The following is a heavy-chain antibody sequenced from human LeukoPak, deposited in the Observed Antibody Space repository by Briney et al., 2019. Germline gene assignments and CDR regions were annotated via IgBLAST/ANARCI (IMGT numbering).Heavy chain of an antibody. V-gene: IGHV4-39*01. Sequence: KASETLSLTCTVSGGSVSSSRYYWGWIRQAPGKGLDWIAVIYYSGTTYYNPSLKSRVTISVDTSKNQFSLKLSSVTAADTAVYYCAEASQWSINYWGQGALVTVSS. CDR2: IYYSGTT. CDR1: GGSVSSSRYY. D-gene: IGHD6-19*01. J-gene: IGHJ4*02. CDR3: AEASQWSINY.